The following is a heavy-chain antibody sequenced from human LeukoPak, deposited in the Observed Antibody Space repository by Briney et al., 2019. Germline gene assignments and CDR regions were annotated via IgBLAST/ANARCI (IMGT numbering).Heavy chain of an antibody. V-gene: IGHV3-30*02. Sequence: GRSLRLSCAASEFTFSSYGMHWVRQAPGKGLEWVAFIRYDGSNKYYADSVKGRFTISRDNSKNTLYLQMNSLRAEDTAVYYCAKESITGTTVSDYWGQGTLVTVSS. CDR2: IRYDGSNK. CDR3: AKESITGTTVSDY. CDR1: EFTFSSYG. J-gene: IGHJ4*02. D-gene: IGHD1-20*01.